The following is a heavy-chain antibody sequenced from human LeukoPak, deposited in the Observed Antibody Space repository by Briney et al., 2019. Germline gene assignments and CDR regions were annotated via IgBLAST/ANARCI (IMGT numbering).Heavy chain of an antibody. V-gene: IGHV1-69*13. D-gene: IGHD3-3*01. Sequence: SVKVSCKASGGTFSSYAISWVRQAPGQGPEWMGGIIPIFGTANYAQRFQGRVTITADESTSTAYMELSSLRSEDTAVYYCARDVGVTISGGYYYYYMDVWGKGTTVTVSS. CDR2: IIPIFGTA. J-gene: IGHJ6*03. CDR1: GGTFSSYA. CDR3: ARDVGVTISGGYYYYYMDV.